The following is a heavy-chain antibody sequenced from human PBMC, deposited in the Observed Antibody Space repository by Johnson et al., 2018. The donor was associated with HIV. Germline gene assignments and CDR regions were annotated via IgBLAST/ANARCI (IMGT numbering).Heavy chain of an antibody. CDR3: ARAPYYYDSSGEGAFDI. Sequence: QVQLVESGGGVVQPGGSLRLSCAASGFTFSSYGMHWVRQAPGKGLEWVSVIYSGGSTYYADSVKGRFAISRDNSKNTLYLQMNSLRAEDTAVYYCARAPYYYDSSGEGAFDIWGQGTLVTVSS. V-gene: IGHV3-NL1*01. CDR2: IYSGGST. D-gene: IGHD3-22*01. J-gene: IGHJ3*02. CDR1: GFTFSSYG.